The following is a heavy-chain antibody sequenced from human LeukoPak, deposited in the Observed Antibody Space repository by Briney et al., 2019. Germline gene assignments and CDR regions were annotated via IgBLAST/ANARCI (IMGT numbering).Heavy chain of an antibody. V-gene: IGHV3-21*01. J-gene: IGHJ6*03. CDR3: ATARPCSDGSCSTPHV. CDR2: ISSSSSYI. CDR1: GVAFSSYS. Sequence: PGGSLRLSCAASGVAFSSYSMNWVRQAPGKGLEGGASISSSSSYIYYADSVKGRFTISRDNAKNSLYLQLNSLSAEDTAVHYCATARPCSDGSCSTPHVRRKRTTVTVPS. D-gene: IGHD2-15*01.